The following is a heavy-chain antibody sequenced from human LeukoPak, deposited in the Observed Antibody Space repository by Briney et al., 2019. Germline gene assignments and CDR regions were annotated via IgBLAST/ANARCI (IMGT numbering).Heavy chain of an antibody. CDR2: INHSGST. D-gene: IGHD3-22*01. V-gene: IGHV4-34*01. CDR3: ARAWGVQDYYDSSGYYCFDY. CDR1: GGSISSYY. J-gene: IGHJ4*02. Sequence: SETLSLTCTVSGGSISSYYWSWIRQPPGKGLEWIGEINHSGSTNYNPSLKSRVTISVDTSKNQFSLKLSSVTAADTAVYYCARAWGVQDYYDSSGYYCFDYWGQGTLVTVSS.